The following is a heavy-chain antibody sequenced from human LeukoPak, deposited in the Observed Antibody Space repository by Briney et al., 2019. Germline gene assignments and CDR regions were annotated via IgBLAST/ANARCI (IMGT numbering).Heavy chain of an antibody. CDR1: GGSLSSYY. V-gene: IGHV4-59*01. J-gene: IGHJ4*02. CDR3: TRGRDRSSYFYDLDY. CDR2: IHYSGST. D-gene: IGHD3-22*01. Sequence: SETLSLTCTVSGGSLSSYYWSWIRQPPGKGLEWIGCIHYSGSTNYNPPLQSRVTIPVDKTKNQFSLKLSSATAANRALYYCTRGRDRSSYFYDLDYWVQGTLVSVSS.